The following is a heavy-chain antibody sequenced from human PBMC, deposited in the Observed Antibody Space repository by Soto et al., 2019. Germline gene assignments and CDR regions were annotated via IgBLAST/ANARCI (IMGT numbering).Heavy chain of an antibody. J-gene: IGHJ4*02. CDR1: GFTFSSYS. Sequence: PGGSLRLSCAASGFTFSSYSMNWVRQAPGKGLEWVSSISSSSSYIYYADSVKGRFTISRDNAKNSLYLQMNSLRAEDTAVYYCARDPTTGTTGGFDYWGQGTLVTVSS. CDR3: ARDPTTGTTGGFDY. CDR2: ISSSSSYI. V-gene: IGHV3-21*01. D-gene: IGHD1-1*01.